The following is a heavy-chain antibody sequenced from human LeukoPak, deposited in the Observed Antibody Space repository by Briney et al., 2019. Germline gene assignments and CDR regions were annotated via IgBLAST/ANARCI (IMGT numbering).Heavy chain of an antibody. CDR3: TRDGLYYYDSSGYRYFDY. D-gene: IGHD3-22*01. J-gene: IGHJ4*02. CDR1: GFTFSSYW. V-gene: IGHV3-7*01. CDR2: IKQDGGEK. Sequence: GGSLRLSCAASGFTFSSYWMSWVRQAPGKGLEWVANIKQDGGEKKYVDSVKGRFTISRDNAKNSLYLQMNSLRAEDTAVYFCTRDGLYYYDSSGYRYFDYWGQGTLVTVSS.